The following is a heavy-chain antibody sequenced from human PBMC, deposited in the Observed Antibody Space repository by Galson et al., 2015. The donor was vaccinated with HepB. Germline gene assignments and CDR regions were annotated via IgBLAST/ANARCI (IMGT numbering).Heavy chain of an antibody. CDR1: GGSISSSSYY. Sequence: ETLSLTCTVSGGSISSSSYYWGWIRQPPGKGLEWIGSIYYSGSTYYNPSLKSRVTISVDTSKNQFSLKLSSVTAADTAVYYCASSAIVVVMKEGAFDIWGQGTMVTVSS. J-gene: IGHJ3*02. V-gene: IGHV4-39*01. D-gene: IGHD3-22*01. CDR2: IYYSGST. CDR3: ASSAIVVVMKEGAFDI.